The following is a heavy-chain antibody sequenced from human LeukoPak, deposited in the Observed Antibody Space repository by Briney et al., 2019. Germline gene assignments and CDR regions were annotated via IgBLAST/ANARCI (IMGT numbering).Heavy chain of an antibody. CDR3: ARVGVAAAS. CDR1: GGSISSGDYY. V-gene: IGHV4-30-4*08. Sequence: NASETLSLTCTVSGGSISSGDYYWSWIRQPPGKGLDWIGYIYYSGSTYYNPSLKSRVTISVDTSKNQFSLKLSSVTAADTAVYYCARVGVAAASWGQGTLVTVSS. CDR2: IYYSGST. J-gene: IGHJ5*02. D-gene: IGHD6-13*01.